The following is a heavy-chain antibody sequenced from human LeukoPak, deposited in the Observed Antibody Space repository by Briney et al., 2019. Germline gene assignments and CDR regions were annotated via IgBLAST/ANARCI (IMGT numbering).Heavy chain of an antibody. CDR2: ISAYNDNT. Sequence: ASVKVSCKASGYTFTSYGISWVRQAPGQGLEWMGWISAYNDNTNYAQKLQGRVTMTTDTSTSTAYIELRSLRSDDTAVYYCARAGHEASEIDYWGQGTLVTVSS. CDR1: GYTFTSYG. D-gene: IGHD1-26*01. J-gene: IGHJ4*02. V-gene: IGHV1-18*01. CDR3: ARAGHEASEIDY.